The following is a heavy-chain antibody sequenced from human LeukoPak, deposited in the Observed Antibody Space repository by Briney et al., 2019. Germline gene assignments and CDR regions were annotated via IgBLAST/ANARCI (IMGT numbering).Heavy chain of an antibody. CDR2: ISSSSSYI. CDR1: GFTFSSYS. Sequence: PGGSLRLSCAASGFTFSSYSMNWVRQAPGKGLEWVSSISSSSSYIYYADSVKGRFTISRDNAKNSLYLQMNSLRAEDTAVYYCAIIGSGHGDIDYWGQGTQVTVSS. J-gene: IGHJ4*02. CDR3: AIIGSGHGDIDY. D-gene: IGHD4-17*01. V-gene: IGHV3-21*01.